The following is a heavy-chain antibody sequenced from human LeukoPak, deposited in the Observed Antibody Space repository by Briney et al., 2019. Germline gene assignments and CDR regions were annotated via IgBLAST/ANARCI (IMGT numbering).Heavy chain of an antibody. Sequence: GGSLRLSCAASGFDFSTQWMSWVRQAPGKGLEWVALISYDGSDKDYAKSVKGRFTISRDNSKNTLYLQMNSLRAEDTAVYYCAKDMSGGDCPDYWGQGTLVTVSS. J-gene: IGHJ4*02. CDR2: ISYDGSDK. V-gene: IGHV3-30*18. CDR1: GFDFSTQW. CDR3: AKDMSGGDCPDY. D-gene: IGHD2-21*02.